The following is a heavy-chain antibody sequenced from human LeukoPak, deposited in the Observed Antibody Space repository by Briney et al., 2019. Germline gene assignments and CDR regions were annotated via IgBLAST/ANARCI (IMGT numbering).Heavy chain of an antibody. Sequence: GGSLRLSCAASGFTFSDYYMSWIRQAPGKGLEWVSYISSSGSTIYYADSVKGRFTISRDNAKNSLYLQMNSLRAEDTAVYYCARDSYCGSTSCYLPAFDIWGQGTMVTVSS. CDR1: GFTFSDYY. CDR2: ISSSGSTI. D-gene: IGHD2-2*01. CDR3: ARDSYCGSTSCYLPAFDI. J-gene: IGHJ3*02. V-gene: IGHV3-11*04.